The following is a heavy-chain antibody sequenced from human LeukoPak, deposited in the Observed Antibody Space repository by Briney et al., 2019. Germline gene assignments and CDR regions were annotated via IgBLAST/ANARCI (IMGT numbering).Heavy chain of an antibody. CDR2: ISSVGSDK. J-gene: IGHJ4*02. D-gene: IGHD3-10*01. V-gene: IGHV3-30*04. Sequence: GRSLRLSCAAPGFTFSSYSMHWVRETPRRGLGWVAVISSVGSDKYYADSEKRLYNISRHNYENTLYLQVNSLRPEHAAVFYCERDRVYSSGTFFDHQGQGTLLAVSS. CDR1: GFTFSSYS. CDR3: ERDRVYSSGTFFDH.